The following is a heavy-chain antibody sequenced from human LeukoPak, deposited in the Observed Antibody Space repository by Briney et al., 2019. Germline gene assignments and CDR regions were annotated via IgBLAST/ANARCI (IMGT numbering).Heavy chain of an antibody. V-gene: IGHV3-23*01. D-gene: IGHD5-12*01. CDR2: IGGSNGIT. J-gene: IGHJ4*02. Sequence: GGSLRLSRAASRFTFNSYAMSWVPQAPARGLEWVSVIGGSNGITFYVGSVKGRFTISRDNSKDTLYLQMNSLRAEDTAVYYCARNENSGWGFFDYWGQGTLVTVSS. CDR1: RFTFNSYA. CDR3: ARNENSGWGFFDY.